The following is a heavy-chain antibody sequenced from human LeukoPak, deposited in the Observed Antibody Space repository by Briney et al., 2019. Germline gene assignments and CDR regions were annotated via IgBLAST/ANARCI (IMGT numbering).Heavy chain of an antibody. V-gene: IGHV4-39*01. Sequence: KPSETLSLTCTASGGSIGSTSYYWGWFRQPPVKGLEWIASIYYSGTTYYNPSLKSRVTMSGDTSKNHFSLKLSSVIAADAAVYYCARHRGDNSNPRYYFYYMDVWGKGTTVTVSS. CDR2: IYYSGTT. D-gene: IGHD4-11*01. CDR1: GGSIGSTSYY. J-gene: IGHJ6*03. CDR3: ARHRGDNSNPRYYFYYMDV.